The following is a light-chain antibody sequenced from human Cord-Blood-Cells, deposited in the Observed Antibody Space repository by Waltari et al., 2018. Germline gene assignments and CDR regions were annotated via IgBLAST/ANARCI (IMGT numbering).Light chain of an antibody. CDR3: QQSYSTPLT. Sequence: DIQMTQSPSSLSASVGDRVTITCRASQSISSYLNWYQQKPGKAPKLLIYAATSLQSGVPSRVSGSRSGTDFTLTIGSLQTEEFATYYCQQSYSTPLTFGGGTKVEIK. J-gene: IGKJ4*01. CDR2: AAT. CDR1: QSISSY. V-gene: IGKV1-39*01.